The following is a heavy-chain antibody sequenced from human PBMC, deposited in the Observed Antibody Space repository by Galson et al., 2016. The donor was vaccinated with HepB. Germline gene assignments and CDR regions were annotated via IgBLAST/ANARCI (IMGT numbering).Heavy chain of an antibody. J-gene: IGHJ6*02. CDR1: GFTFSGYG. Sequence: SLRLSCAASGFTFSGYGLHWVRQAPGKGLEWVAAISYDGDDKYYADSVKGRFTISRDNSKNTLYLQMNSLRAEDTAFYYCAKEAEGHDHGGNILEGHFYYNGMDVWGQGTTVTVSS. D-gene: IGHD4-23*01. CDR2: ISYDGDDK. V-gene: IGHV3-30*18. CDR3: AKEAEGHDHGGNILEGHFYYNGMDV.